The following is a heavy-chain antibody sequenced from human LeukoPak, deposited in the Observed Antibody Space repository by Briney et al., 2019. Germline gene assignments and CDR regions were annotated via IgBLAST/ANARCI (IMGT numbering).Heavy chain of an antibody. D-gene: IGHD3-22*01. CDR3: ARGYYDSQSGWFDP. J-gene: IGHJ5*02. CDR1: GGSISSSNW. V-gene: IGHV4-4*02. Sequence: SGTLSLTCAVSGGSISSSNWWSWVRQPPGKGLEWIGEIYHSGSTNYNPSLKSRATISVDKSKNQFSLKLSSVTAADTAVYYCARGYYDSQSGWFDPWGQGTLVTVSS. CDR2: IYHSGST.